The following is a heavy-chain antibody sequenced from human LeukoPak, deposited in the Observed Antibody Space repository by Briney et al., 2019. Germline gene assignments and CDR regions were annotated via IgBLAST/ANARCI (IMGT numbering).Heavy chain of an antibody. CDR3: ARVSGIFGVVMIDY. V-gene: IGHV1-18*01. D-gene: IGHD3-3*01. Sequence: ASVKVSCKASGYTFTSYGISWVRQAPGHGLEWMGWISAYNGNTNYAQKLQGRVTMTTDTSTSTAYMELRSLRSDDTAVYYCARVSGIFGVVMIDYWGQGTLVTVSS. CDR2: ISAYNGNT. CDR1: GYTFTSYG. J-gene: IGHJ4*02.